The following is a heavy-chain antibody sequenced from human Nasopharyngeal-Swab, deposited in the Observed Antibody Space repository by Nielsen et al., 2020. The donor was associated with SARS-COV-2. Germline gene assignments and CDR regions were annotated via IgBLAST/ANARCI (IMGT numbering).Heavy chain of an antibody. J-gene: IGHJ4*02. CDR3: AKDQGYSYGAPDS. V-gene: IGHV3-23*01. CDR1: GFTFSSYA. D-gene: IGHD5-18*01. CDR2: ISGSGDTT. Sequence: GGSLRLSCAASGFTFSSYAMTWVRQAPGKGLEWVSIISGSGDTTYYADSVKGRFTISRDNSKNTLYLQMNSLRADDTALYYCAKDQGYSYGAPDSWGQGTLVTVSS.